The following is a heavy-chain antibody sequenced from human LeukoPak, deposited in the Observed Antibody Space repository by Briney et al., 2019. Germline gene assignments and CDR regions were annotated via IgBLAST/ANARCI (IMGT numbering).Heavy chain of an antibody. Sequence: GGSLRLSCVASGLSFSSLWMSWVRQAPGKGLEWVANINQDGSEKYYVDSVKGRFTISRDNAKKSLYLQMNSLRADDTAVYYCARGRLQVDYWGQGTLVTVSS. V-gene: IGHV3-7*01. CDR2: INQDGSEK. CDR3: ARGRLQVDY. CDR1: GLSFSSLW. J-gene: IGHJ4*02. D-gene: IGHD2-21*02.